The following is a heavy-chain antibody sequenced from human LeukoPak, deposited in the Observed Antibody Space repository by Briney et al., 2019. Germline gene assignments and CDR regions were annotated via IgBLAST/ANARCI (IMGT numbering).Heavy chain of an antibody. CDR1: GLTFSSYW. V-gene: IGHV3-7*04. CDR2: INYDGSEK. CDR3: ARVSVGATNYFDF. D-gene: IGHD1-26*01. J-gene: IGHJ4*02. Sequence: GGPRRLSCAASGLTFSSYWMSWVRQAPGKGLEWVANINYDGSEKYYVDSVKGRFTISRDNARNSLYLQMNSLRAEDTAVYYCARVSVGATNYFDFWGQGTLVTVPT.